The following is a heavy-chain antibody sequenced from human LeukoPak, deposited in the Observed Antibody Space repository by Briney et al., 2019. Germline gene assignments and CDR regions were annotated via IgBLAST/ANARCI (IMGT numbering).Heavy chain of an antibody. CDR3: VPSANYYYFDY. Sequence: ASVKVSCKASGYTFTNYYMHWVRQAAGLGVEWMGWINPKSGGTSYPQKFQGRLTMTRDTSISTAYMELSRLRSDDTAVYYCVPSANYYYFDYWGQGTLVTVSS. J-gene: IGHJ4*02. CDR1: GYTFTNYY. CDR2: INPKSGGT. D-gene: IGHD1-26*01. V-gene: IGHV1-2*02.